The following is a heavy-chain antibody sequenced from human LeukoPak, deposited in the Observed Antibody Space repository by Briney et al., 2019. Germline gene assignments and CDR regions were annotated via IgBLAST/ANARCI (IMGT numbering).Heavy chain of an antibody. V-gene: IGHV3-48*04. Sequence: GGPLRLSCVASGFFFRNYDMNWVRQVPGKGLKGVSYITTGSSTIQYADSVKGRFTVSRDNAKNSVYLQMNNLRAEDTAVYYCARDASNWKRWTHFDWWGQGTLVSVSS. CDR1: GFFFRNYD. J-gene: IGHJ4*02. CDR3: ARDASNWKRWTHFDW. CDR2: ITTGSSTI. D-gene: IGHD1-20*01.